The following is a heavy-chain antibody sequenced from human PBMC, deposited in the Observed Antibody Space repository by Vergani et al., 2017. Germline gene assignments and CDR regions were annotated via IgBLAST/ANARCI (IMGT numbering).Heavy chain of an antibody. CDR1: GFTFNHYA. Sequence: VQLLESGGDLVQPGGSLRLSCAASGFTFNHYAMNWVRQAPGKGLEWVAVTWYDGNNKQYADSVKGRFTISRDNSKSTMYLQMNSLRDEDTAVYYCTRIGGGVEDGDFWSXYSTPIYYYYGMDVWGQGTTVTVSS. V-gene: IGHV3-33*08. D-gene: IGHD3-3*01. CDR2: TWYDGNNK. CDR3: TRIGGGVEDGDFWSXYSTPIYYYYGMDV. J-gene: IGHJ6*02.